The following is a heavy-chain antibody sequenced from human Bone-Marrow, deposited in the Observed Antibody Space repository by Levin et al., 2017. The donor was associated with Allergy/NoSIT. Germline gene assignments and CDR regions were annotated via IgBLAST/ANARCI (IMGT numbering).Heavy chain of an antibody. V-gene: IGHV1-69*06. Sequence: SVKVSCKASGDIFNTYFMSWVRQAPGQGLEWMGGILPIFGTTKNAQKFQGRVTITADKSTGTAYMELSSLRYEDTAVYYCARERSGGSLFDIWGQGTMVTVSS. J-gene: IGHJ3*02. CDR3: ARERSGGSLFDI. D-gene: IGHD1-26*01. CDR1: GDIFNTYF. CDR2: ILPIFGTT.